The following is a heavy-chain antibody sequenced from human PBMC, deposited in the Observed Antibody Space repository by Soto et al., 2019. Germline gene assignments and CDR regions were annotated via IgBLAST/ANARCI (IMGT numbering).Heavy chain of an antibody. D-gene: IGHD1-26*01. V-gene: IGHV3-48*03. Sequence: GGSLRLSCAASVFSFSTYEMNWVRQAPGKGLEWVSYISKSGIDIYYADSVKGRFTISRDNANNSLYLQMNSLRAEDTAVYYCAPRKYGSFNIGAFDIWGQGTMVTVSS. CDR3: APRKYGSFNIGAFDI. CDR2: ISKSGIDI. J-gene: IGHJ3*02. CDR1: VFSFSTYE.